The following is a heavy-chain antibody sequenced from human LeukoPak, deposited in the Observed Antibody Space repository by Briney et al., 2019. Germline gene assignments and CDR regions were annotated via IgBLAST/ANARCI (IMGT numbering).Heavy chain of an antibody. Sequence: SDTLSLTCTASGGSIGSYFWSWIRQPPGKGLEWIGYNSGSTKYNPSLKSRVTKSVGPSKNQFSLKLSSVAAADTAVYYCARGRGYGGNYLRAFDIWGQGTMVSVSS. V-gene: IGHV4-4*08. CDR1: GGSIGSYF. J-gene: IGHJ3*02. CDR2: NSGST. D-gene: IGHD1-26*01. CDR3: ARGRGYGGNYLRAFDI.